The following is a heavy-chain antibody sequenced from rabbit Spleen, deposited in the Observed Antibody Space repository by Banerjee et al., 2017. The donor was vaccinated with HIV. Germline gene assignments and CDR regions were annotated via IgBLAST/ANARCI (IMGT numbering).Heavy chain of an antibody. CDR3: ARDSSSSFSSYGMDL. CDR1: GFSFSAGYY. D-gene: IGHD1-1*01. Sequence: QSLEESGGDLVKPGASLTLTCTASGFSFSAGYYVCWVRQAPGKGLEWIACIHGGSSGFTYFASWAKGRFTCSKTSSTTATLQMTRLTVADTATYFCARDSSSSFSSYGMDLWGPGTLVTVS. V-gene: IGHV1S40*01. J-gene: IGHJ6*01. CDR2: IHGGSSGFT.